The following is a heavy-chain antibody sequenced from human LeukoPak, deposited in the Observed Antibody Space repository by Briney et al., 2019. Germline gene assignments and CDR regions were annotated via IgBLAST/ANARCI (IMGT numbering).Heavy chain of an antibody. D-gene: IGHD3-10*01. Sequence: SETLSLTCTVSGGSISSYYWSWLRQPPGKGLEWIGYIYYSGSTNYNPSLKSRVTISVDTSKNQFSLKLSSVTAADTAVYYCARGSVRGGYAFDIWGQGTMVTVSS. V-gene: IGHV4-59*01. CDR1: GGSISSYY. J-gene: IGHJ3*02. CDR3: ARGSVRGGYAFDI. CDR2: IYYSGST.